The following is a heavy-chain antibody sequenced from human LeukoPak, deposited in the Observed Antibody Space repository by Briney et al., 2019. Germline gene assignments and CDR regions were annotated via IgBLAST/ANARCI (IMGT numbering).Heavy chain of an antibody. CDR1: GGSISSYY. CDR3: ARDSPSITTDY. D-gene: IGHD2-2*01. J-gene: IGHJ4*02. CDR2: IYYSGST. Sequence: SETLSLTCTVSGGSISSYYWSWIRQPPGKGLEWIGYIYYSGSTNYNPSLKSRVTISVDTSKNQFSLKLSSVTAADTAVYYCARDSPSITTDYWGQGTLVTVSS. V-gene: IGHV4-59*01.